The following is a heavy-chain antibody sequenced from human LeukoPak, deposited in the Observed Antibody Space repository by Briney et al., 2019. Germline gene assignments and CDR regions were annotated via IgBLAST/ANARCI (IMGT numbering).Heavy chain of an antibody. CDR2: ISSSGSTI. D-gene: IGHD3-10*02. Sequence: PGRSLRLPCAASGFTFSSYEMNWVRQAPGKGLEWVSYISSSGSTIYYADSVKGRFTISRDNAKNSLYLQMNSLRAEDTAVYYCAELGITMIGGVWGTGTTVTISS. J-gene: IGHJ6*04. CDR3: AELGITMIGGV. CDR1: GFTFSSYE. V-gene: IGHV3-48*03.